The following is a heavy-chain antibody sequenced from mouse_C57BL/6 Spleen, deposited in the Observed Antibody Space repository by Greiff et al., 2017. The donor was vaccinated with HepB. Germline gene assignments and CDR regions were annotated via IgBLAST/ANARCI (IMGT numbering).Heavy chain of an antibody. D-gene: IGHD2-4*01. Sequence: VQLQQPGAELVRPGSSVKLSCKASGYTFTSYWMHWVKQRPIQGLEWIGNIDPSDSETHYNQKFKDKATLTVDKSSSTAYMQLSSLTSEDSAVYYCARSDDSRRDYFDYWGQGTTLTVSS. J-gene: IGHJ2*01. CDR1: GYTFTSYW. V-gene: IGHV1-52*01. CDR2: IDPSDSET. CDR3: ARSDDSRRDYFDY.